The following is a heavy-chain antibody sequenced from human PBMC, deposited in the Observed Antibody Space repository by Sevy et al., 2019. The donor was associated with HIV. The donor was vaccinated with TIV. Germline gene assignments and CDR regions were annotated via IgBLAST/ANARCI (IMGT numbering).Heavy chain of an antibody. CDR1: GFNFNIYI. D-gene: IGHD2-8*01. CDR3: AREGCTRPHDY. V-gene: IGHV3-23*01. Sequence: GGSLRLSVVVSGFNFNIYIMSWFRQAPGKGLEWVSTLSFGCGRINYADSVKGRFIISGDDSKNTLYLQMNSLRAEDTAVYFCAREGCTRPHDYWGQGTLVTVSS. CDR2: LSFGCGRI. J-gene: IGHJ4*02.